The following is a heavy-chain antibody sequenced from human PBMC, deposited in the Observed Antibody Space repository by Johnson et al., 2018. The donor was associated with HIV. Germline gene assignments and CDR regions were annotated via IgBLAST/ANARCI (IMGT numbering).Heavy chain of an antibody. CDR2: IWYDGSNK. CDR1: GFTLSKHA. CDR3: AKALGIVVVLDAFDI. Sequence: QVQLVESGGRVVQPGRSLRLSCAASGFTLSKHAMHWVRQAPGKGLEWVTVIWYDGSNKHYADSVKGRFTISRDNAKNSLYLQMNSLRAEDTALYYCAKALGIVVVLDAFDIWCQGTMVTVSS. J-gene: IGHJ3*02. D-gene: IGHD3-22*01. V-gene: IGHV3-33*03.